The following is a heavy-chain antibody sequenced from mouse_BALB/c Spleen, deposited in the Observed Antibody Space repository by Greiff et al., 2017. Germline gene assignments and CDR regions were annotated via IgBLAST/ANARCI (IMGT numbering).Heavy chain of an antibody. CDR1: GFTFSSYT. J-gene: IGHJ3*01. D-gene: IGHD2-12*01. V-gene: IGHV5-9*03. CDR2: ISSGGGNT. Sequence: EVHLVESGGGLVKPGGSLKLSCAASGFTFSSYTMSWVRQTPEKRLEWVATISSGGGNTYYPDSVKGRFTISRDNAKNNLYLQMSSLRSEDTALYYCARYVYDFAYWGQGTLVTVSA. CDR3: ARYVYDFAY.